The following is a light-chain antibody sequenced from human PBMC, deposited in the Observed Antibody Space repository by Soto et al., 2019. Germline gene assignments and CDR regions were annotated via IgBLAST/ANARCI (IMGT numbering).Light chain of an antibody. CDR3: TSYGGSNIWV. V-gene: IGLV2-8*01. Sequence: QSALTQPPSASGSPGQSVTISCTGTSSDVGAYKYVSWYQQYSGKAPKLMIYEVSKRPSGVPDRFSGSKSGNTASLTVSGLQAEDEADYYCTSYGGSNIWVFGGGTKVTVL. CDR1: SSDVGAYKY. J-gene: IGLJ3*02. CDR2: EVS.